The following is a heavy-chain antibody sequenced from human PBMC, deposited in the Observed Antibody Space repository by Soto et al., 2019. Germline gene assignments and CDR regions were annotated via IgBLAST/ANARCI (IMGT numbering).Heavy chain of an antibody. J-gene: IGHJ4*02. V-gene: IGHV4-59*08. D-gene: IGHD3-3*01. CDR2: FYYTGST. CDR1: GGSISNYY. CDR3: ARANYDFWSGYSYYFDY. Sequence: SETLSLTCTVSGGSISNYYWSWIRQPPGKGLEWIGYFYYTGSTYYNPSLKSRVTISVDTSKNQFSLKLSSVTAADTAVYYCARANYDFWSGYSYYFDYWGQGTLVTVSS.